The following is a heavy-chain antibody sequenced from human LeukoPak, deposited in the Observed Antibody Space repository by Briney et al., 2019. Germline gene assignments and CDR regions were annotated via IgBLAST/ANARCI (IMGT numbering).Heavy chain of an antibody. V-gene: IGHV4-39*01. D-gene: IGHD3-10*01. CDR1: GGSLSSSSYY. CDR2: IYYSGST. J-gene: IGHJ6*03. CDR3: ARHSANMDV. Sequence: SETLSLTYTVSGGSLSSSSYYWGWIRQPPGKGLEWIGSIYYSGSTYYNPSLKSRVTISVDTSKNQFSLKLTSVTAADTAVYYCARHSANMDVWGKGTTVTVSS.